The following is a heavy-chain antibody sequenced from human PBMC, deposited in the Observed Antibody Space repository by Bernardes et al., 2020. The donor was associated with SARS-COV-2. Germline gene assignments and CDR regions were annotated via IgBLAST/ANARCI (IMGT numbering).Heavy chain of an antibody. D-gene: IGHD2-8*02. J-gene: IGHJ5*02. V-gene: IGHV4-38-2*01. Sequence: SETLSLTCAVSGYSISSGYYWGWIRQPPGKGLEWIGSIYHSGSTYYNPSLKSRVTISVDTSKNQFSLKLSSVTAADTAVYYCARGPGGEDIVLVAIWFDPWGQGTLVTVSS. CDR1: GYSISSGYY. CDR2: IYHSGST. CDR3: ARGPGGEDIVLVAIWFDP.